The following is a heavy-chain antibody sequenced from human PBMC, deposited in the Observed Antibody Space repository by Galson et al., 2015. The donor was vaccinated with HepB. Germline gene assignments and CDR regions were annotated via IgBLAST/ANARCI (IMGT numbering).Heavy chain of an antibody. D-gene: IGHD2-2*02. J-gene: IGHJ6*03. CDR1: GYTFTGYY. V-gene: IGHV1-2*02. CDR3: ARGGVVVPAAIPSGYYYYMDV. CDR2: INPNSGGT. Sequence: SVKVSCKASGYTFTGYYMHWVRQAPGQGLEWMGWINPNSGGTNYAQKFQGRVTMTRDTSISTAYMELSRLRSDDTAVYYCARGGVVVPAAIPSGYYYYMDVWGKGTTVTVSS.